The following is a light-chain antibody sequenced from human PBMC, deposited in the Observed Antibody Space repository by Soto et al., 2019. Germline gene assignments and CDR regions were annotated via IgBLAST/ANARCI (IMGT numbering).Light chain of an antibody. Sequence: DIQMTQSPSSLSASVGDRVTITCRASQIITSYLNWYQQKPGKAPKLLIYGASNLQSGVPSRFSGSGSGTDFTLTITSLQPEDFATYYCQQSYSFPPTFGGGTKVDIK. J-gene: IGKJ4*01. CDR3: QQSYSFPPT. V-gene: IGKV1-39*01. CDR2: GAS. CDR1: QIITSY.